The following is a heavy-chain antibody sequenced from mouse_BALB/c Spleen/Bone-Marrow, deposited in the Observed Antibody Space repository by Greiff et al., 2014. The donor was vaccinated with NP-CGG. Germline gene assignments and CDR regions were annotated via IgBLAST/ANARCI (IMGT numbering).Heavy chain of an antibody. V-gene: IGHV14-3*02. CDR1: GFNIKDTY. Sequence: LVEPGASVKLSCTASGFNIKDTYMHWVKQRPEQGLEWIGRIDPANGNTKYDPKFQGKATITADTSSNTAYLQLSSLTSEDTAVYYCARVKLWSYAMDYWGQGTSVTVSS. D-gene: IGHD1-1*02. CDR2: IDPANGNT. J-gene: IGHJ4*01. CDR3: ARVKLWSYAMDY.